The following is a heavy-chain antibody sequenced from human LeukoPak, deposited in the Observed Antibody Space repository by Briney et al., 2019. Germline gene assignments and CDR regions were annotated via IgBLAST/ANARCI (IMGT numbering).Heavy chain of an antibody. V-gene: IGHV3-48*01. CDR3: VRDGDIVVVITFDY. CDR2: ISSSSSTI. J-gene: IGHJ4*02. Sequence: GGSLRLSCAASGFTFSSYSMNWVRQAPGKGLEWVSYISSSSSTIYYADSVEGRFTISRDNSKNTLYLQMDRLRVEDSAVYYCVRDGDIVVVITFDYWGQGTLVTVSS. D-gene: IGHD3-22*01. CDR1: GFTFSSYS.